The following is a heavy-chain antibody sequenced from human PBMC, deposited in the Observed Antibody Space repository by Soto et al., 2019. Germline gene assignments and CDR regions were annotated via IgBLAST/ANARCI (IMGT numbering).Heavy chain of an antibody. CDR3: ARDMDYGGTG. V-gene: IGHV1-69*08. D-gene: IGHD4-17*01. CDR2: IIPILGIA. J-gene: IGHJ4*02. Sequence: QVQLVQSGAEVKKPGSSVKVSCKASGGTFSSYTISWVRQAPGQGLEWMGRIIPILGIANYAQKFQGRVTIXXDKSTSTAYMELSSLRSEDTAVYYCARDMDYGGTGWGQGTLVTVSS. CDR1: GGTFSSYT.